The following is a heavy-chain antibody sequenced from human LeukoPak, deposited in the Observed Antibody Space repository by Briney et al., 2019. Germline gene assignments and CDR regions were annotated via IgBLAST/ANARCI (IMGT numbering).Heavy chain of an antibody. CDR2: ISASGASP. CDR1: GYTFNNHA. V-gene: IGHV3-23*01. J-gene: IGHJ4*02. CDR3: ARDKSGFDY. Sequence: PGGSLRLSCAASGYTFNNHAMNWVRQAPGKGLEWVSSISASGASPYYADSVKGRFTISRDNSKNKLYLQMNSLRAEDTAVYYCARDKSGFDYWGQGTQVTVSS. D-gene: IGHD3-3*01.